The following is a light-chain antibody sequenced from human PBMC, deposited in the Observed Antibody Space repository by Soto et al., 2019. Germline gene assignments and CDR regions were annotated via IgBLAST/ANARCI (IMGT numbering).Light chain of an antibody. V-gene: IGKV3-15*01. J-gene: IGKJ1*01. CDR2: AAS. Sequence: IVMTQSPATLSVSPGERATLSCRASQSVGSNLAWYQQKPGQAPRLLIYAASTRATGIPARFSGSGSGTEFTLSLSSLQSEDFAVYYCQQYDNWPPWTFGQGTKVEIK. CDR1: QSVGSN. CDR3: QQYDNWPPWT.